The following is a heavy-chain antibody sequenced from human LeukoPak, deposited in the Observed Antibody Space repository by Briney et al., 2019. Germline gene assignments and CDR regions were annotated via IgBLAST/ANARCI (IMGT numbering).Heavy chain of an antibody. CDR2: INSDGRTT. CDR1: GFSFSMYW. Sequence: SGGSLRLSCAASGFSFSMYWMHWVRQAPGKGLVWVSRINSDGRTTNHADSVKGRFTISRDNAKNTLYLQMNSLRAEDTSVYYCARGIGTTWGTSHPNFDYWGQGTLVTVSS. CDR3: ARGIGTTWGTSHPNFDY. J-gene: IGHJ4*02. V-gene: IGHV3-74*01. D-gene: IGHD1-1*01.